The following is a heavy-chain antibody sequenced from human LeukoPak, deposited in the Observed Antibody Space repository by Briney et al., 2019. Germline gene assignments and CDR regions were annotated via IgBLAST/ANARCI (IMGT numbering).Heavy chain of an antibody. D-gene: IGHD4-17*01. V-gene: IGHV4-39*07. CDR1: GGSISSSYY. CDR3: ARGSSYGVHFDY. CDR2: IYYSGST. Sequence: SETLSLTCTVSGGSISSSYYWGWIRQPPGKGLEWIGSIYYSGSTYYNPSLKSRVTISVDTSKNQFSLKLSSVTAADTAVYYCARGSSYGVHFDYWGQGTLVTVSS. J-gene: IGHJ4*02.